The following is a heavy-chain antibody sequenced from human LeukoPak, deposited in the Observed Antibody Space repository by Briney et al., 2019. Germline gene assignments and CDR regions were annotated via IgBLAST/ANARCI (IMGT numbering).Heavy chain of an antibody. Sequence: SETLSLTCTVSGGSISSYYWSWIRQPPGKGLEWIGYIYYSESTNYNPSLRSRVTISVDTSKNQFSLKLSSVTAADTAVYYCARDPDYYDSSGRAFDIWGQGTMVTVSS. CDR1: GGSISSYY. V-gene: IGHV4-59*01. J-gene: IGHJ3*02. D-gene: IGHD3-22*01. CDR3: ARDPDYYDSSGRAFDI. CDR2: IYYSEST.